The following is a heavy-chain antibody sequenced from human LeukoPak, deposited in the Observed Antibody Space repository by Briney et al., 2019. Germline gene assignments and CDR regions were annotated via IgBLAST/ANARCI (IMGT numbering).Heavy chain of an antibody. Sequence: PGGSLRLSCAGYGITLSELWMNWVRQVPGKGLEWVANIKQDGSEKKYVDSVKGRFTISRDNAKNSVYLQMNSLRFDDTAVYYCVGGYGWLPDYWGQGALVTVSS. CDR1: GITLSELW. CDR2: IKQDGSEK. J-gene: IGHJ4*02. V-gene: IGHV3-7*04. D-gene: IGHD6-19*01. CDR3: VGGYGWLPDY.